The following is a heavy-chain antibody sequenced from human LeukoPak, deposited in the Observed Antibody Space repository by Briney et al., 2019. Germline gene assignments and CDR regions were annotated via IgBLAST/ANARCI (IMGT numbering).Heavy chain of an antibody. J-gene: IGHJ6*02. CDR2: INTNSGGT. Sequence: ASVKVSCKASGYTFTVYYKHWVRQAPGEGLEWMGRINTNSGGTNYAQKFQGRVTMTRDTSISTVYMELRGLRTGDTAIYFCARPLYCSGGTCHSDYYYGIDVWGQGTTVTVSS. CDR3: ARPLYCSGGTCHSDYYYGIDV. V-gene: IGHV1-2*02. D-gene: IGHD2-15*01. CDR1: GYTFTVYY.